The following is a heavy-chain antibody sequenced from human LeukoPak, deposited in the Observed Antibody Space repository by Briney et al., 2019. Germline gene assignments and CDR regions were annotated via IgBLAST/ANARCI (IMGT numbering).Heavy chain of an antibody. CDR2: INPNSGGT. CDR3: ARDRTMVRGEVPNWFDP. CDR1: GYTFTGYY. Sequence: ASVKVSSKASGYTFTGYYLHWVRQAPGQGLEWMGRINPNSGGTNYAQTFQGRVTMTRDTSISTAYMELSRLRSDDTAVYYCARDRTMVRGEVPNWFDPWGQGTLVTVSS. V-gene: IGHV1-2*06. D-gene: IGHD3-10*01. J-gene: IGHJ5*02.